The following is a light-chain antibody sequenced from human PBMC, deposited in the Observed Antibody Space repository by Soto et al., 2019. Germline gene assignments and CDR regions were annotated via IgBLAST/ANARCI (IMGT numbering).Light chain of an antibody. V-gene: IGKV3-11*01. J-gene: IGKJ4*01. CDR3: QQRSNWPPDLT. CDR2: DAS. CDR1: QSVSSY. Sequence: EIVLTQSPATLSLSPGERATLSCRASQSVSSYLAWYQQKPGQAPRLLIYDASNRATGIPARFSGSGCGTDFTLTISSLEPEDFAVYYCQQRSNWPPDLTFGGGTKVEIK.